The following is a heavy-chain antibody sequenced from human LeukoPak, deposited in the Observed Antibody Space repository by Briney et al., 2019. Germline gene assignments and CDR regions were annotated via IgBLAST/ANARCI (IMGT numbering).Heavy chain of an antibody. Sequence: GASVTVSYKASGYIFTAYYLHWVRLAPGQGLEWMGWMYVYSGDATYAQKFQGRVTITRDTSISTAYMELNTLTSDDTAVYYCARPGNWWFDPWGQGTLVTVSS. CDR3: ARPGNWWFDP. D-gene: IGHD3-10*01. CDR2: MYVYSGDA. J-gene: IGHJ5*02. CDR1: GYIFTAYY. V-gene: IGHV1-2*02.